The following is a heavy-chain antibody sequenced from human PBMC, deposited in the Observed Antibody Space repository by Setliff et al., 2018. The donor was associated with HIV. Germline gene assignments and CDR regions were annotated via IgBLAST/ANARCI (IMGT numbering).Heavy chain of an antibody. CDR1: GYSISSGYF. V-gene: IGHV4-38-2*01. J-gene: IGHJ4*02. CDR2: LYHSGTN. CDR3: ASSPAWRSDYGLHTFDY. D-gene: IGHD4-17*01. Sequence: SETLSLTCAVSGYSISSGYFWGWIRQPPGKGLEWIGSLYHSGTNFYNPSLKSRVTISLDTSTNRFSLKLSSVTAADTAVYYCASSPAWRSDYGLHTFDYWGQGTLVTVSS.